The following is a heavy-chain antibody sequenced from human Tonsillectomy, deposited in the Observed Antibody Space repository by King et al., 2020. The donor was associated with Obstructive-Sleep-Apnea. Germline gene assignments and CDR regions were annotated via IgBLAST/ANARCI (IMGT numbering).Heavy chain of an antibody. D-gene: IGHD3-9*01. CDR2: IYYSGST. J-gene: IGHJ4*02. Sequence: VQLQESGPGLVKPSETLSLTCTVSVGSIISYYWSWIRQPPGKGLEWIGYIYYSGSTKYNPSLKNRVTISVHTSKNQFSLKLTSLTAADTAVYYCARHTTDYDVLTGYSYHFDSWGQGTLVTVSS. V-gene: IGHV4-59*08. CDR1: VGSIISYY. CDR3: ARHTTDYDVLTGYSYHFDS.